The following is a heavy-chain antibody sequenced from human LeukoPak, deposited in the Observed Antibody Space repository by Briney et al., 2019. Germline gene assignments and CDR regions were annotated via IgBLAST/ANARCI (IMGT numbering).Heavy chain of an antibody. CDR3: ARVPDYYDSSAYRDY. CDR2: INPNSGGT. CDR1: GYTFTGYY. J-gene: IGHJ4*02. D-gene: IGHD3-22*01. Sequence: ASVKVSCKASGYTFTGYYMHWVRQAPGQGLEWMGWINPNSGGTNYAQKFQGRVTMTRDTSISTAYMELSRPRSDDTAMYYCARVPDYYDSSAYRDYWGQGTLVTVSS. V-gene: IGHV1-2*02.